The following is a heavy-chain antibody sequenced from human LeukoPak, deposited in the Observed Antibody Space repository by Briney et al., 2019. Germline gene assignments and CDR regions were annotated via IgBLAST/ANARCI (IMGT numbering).Heavy chain of an antibody. D-gene: IGHD3-3*01. Sequence: SETLSLTCTVSGGSISSGGYYWSWIRQHPGKGLEWIGYIYYSGSTYYNPSLKSRVTISVDTSKNQFSLKLSSVTAADTAVYYCARRVPSFGVVIYNWFDPWGQGTLVTVSS. CDR2: IYYSGST. CDR1: GGSISSGGYY. J-gene: IGHJ5*02. V-gene: IGHV4-31*03. CDR3: ARRVPSFGVVIYNWFDP.